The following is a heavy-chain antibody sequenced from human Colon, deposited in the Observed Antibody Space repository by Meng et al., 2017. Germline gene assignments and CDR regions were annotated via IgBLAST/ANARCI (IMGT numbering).Heavy chain of an antibody. Sequence: LSRTCSAPGALLIIYLCTWTRQPAGKELEGLGRIYINGVTNYNPPLKSRATMSVDTSKNQVSLNLTSVTAADTAVYYCARDGSGSRPFDYWGQGTLVTVSS. V-gene: IGHV4-4*07. D-gene: IGHD3-10*01. CDR2: IYINGVT. CDR3: ARDGSGSRPFDY. CDR1: GALLIIYL. J-gene: IGHJ4*02.